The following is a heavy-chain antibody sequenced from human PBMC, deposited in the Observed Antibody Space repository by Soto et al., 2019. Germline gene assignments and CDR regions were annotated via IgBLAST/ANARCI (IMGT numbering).Heavy chain of an antibody. J-gene: IGHJ5*02. V-gene: IGHV3-7*01. Sequence: EVQLVESGGGLVQPGGSLRLSCTASGFTFSDSWMTLVRQAPGKGLEWVARIKPDESEQKYADSVKGRFSISRDNAKNSMYLQMDSLRGEDTAVYYCVRGGSNYAAWGQGTLVTVSS. CDR3: VRGGSNYAA. CDR2: IKPDESEQ. D-gene: IGHD4-4*01. CDR1: GFTFSDSW.